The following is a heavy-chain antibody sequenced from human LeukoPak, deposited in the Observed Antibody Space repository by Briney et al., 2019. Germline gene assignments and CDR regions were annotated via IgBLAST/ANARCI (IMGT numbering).Heavy chain of an antibody. V-gene: IGHV3-48*03. J-gene: IGHJ4*02. CDR2: ITTSGRTI. D-gene: IGHD4-17*01. CDR3: ARGEDYGTNSFDY. Sequence: QPGGSLRLSCAASGFTFSSYEMNWVRQAPGKGLEWVSYITTSGRTIYYADSVKGRFTISRDNAKNSLYLQTNSLRAEDTAVYYCARGEDYGTNSFDYWGQGTLVTVSS. CDR1: GFTFSSYE.